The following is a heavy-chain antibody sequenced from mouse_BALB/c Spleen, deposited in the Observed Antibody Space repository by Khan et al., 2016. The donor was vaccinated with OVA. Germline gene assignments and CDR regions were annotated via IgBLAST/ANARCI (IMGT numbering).Heavy chain of an antibody. D-gene: IGHD2-14*01. CDR2: IFPGSGTP. Sequence: QVQLKQSGPELVKPGASLKVSCKASGYKFTDYVIGWVRQRTSQGLEWIGDIFPGSGTPYYNENFKDKATLTADKSSNTDYMQLSSLKSEDSAVYFCARGGYSVFAYWGQGTLGTVSA. CDR1: GYKFTDYV. J-gene: IGHJ3*01. CDR3: ARGGYSVFAY. V-gene: IGHV1-77*01.